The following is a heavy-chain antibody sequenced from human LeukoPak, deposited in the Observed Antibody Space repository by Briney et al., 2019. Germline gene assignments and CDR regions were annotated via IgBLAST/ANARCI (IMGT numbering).Heavy chain of an antibody. J-gene: IGHJ4*02. CDR1: GFTFSSYG. V-gene: IGHV3-33*06. CDR2: IWYDGSNK. Sequence: GGSLRLSCAASGFTFSSYGMHWVRQAPGKGLEWVAVIWYDGSNKYYADSVKGRFTISRDNSKNTLYLQMNSLRAEDTAVYYCAKQSSFQPRISIQWELLSVYYFDYWGQGTLVTVSS. D-gene: IGHD1-26*01. CDR3: AKQSSFQPRISIQWELLSVYYFDY.